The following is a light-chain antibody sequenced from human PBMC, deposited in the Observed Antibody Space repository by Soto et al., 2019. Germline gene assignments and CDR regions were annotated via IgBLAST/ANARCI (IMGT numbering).Light chain of an antibody. CDR1: YSNVGSHT. J-gene: IGLJ2*01. CDR3: AAWDDSLNAVV. V-gene: IGLV1-44*01. Sequence: QTVVTQPPSASGTPGQRVTISCSGSYSNVGSHTVNWYQQLPGTAPKLLIYSKNQRPSGVPDRFSGSKSGTSASLAISGLRSEDEADYFCAAWDDSLNAVVFGGGTKLTVL. CDR2: SKN.